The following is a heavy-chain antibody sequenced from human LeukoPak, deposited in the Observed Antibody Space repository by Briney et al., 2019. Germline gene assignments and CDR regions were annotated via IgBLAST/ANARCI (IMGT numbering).Heavy chain of an antibody. Sequence: SETLSLTCTVSGGSISSSSYYWGWIRQPPGKGLEWIGSIYYSGSTYYNPSLKSRVTISVDTSKNQFSLKLGSVTAADTAVYYCASRYCSGGSCPFDYWGQGTLVTVSS. CDR3: ASRYCSGGSCPFDY. CDR2: IYYSGST. V-gene: IGHV4-39*01. D-gene: IGHD2-15*01. J-gene: IGHJ4*02. CDR1: GGSISSSSYY.